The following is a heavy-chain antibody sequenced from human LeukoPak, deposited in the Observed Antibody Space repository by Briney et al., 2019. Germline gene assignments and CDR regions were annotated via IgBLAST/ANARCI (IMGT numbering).Heavy chain of an antibody. CDR2: IHYSGSP. V-gene: IGHV4-59*12. CDR1: GGSNY. CDR3: ARAVYCSSTSCYAFDI. J-gene: IGHJ3*02. Sequence: SETLSLTCTVSGGSNYWSWIRQPPGKALEWIAYIHYSGSPHYNPSLKSRVTISIDTSKNQFSLNLSSVTAADTAVYYCARAVYCSSTSCYAFDIWGQGTMVTVSS. D-gene: IGHD2-2*01.